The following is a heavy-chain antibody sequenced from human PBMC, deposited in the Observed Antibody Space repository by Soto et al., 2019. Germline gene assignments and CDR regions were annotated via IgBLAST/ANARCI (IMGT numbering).Heavy chain of an antibody. CDR1: GGSISSYY. CDR3: ARGSDLWSGYSYYYYYMDV. J-gene: IGHJ6*03. CDR2: IYYSGST. V-gene: IGHV4-59*01. D-gene: IGHD3-3*01. Sequence: QVQLQESGPGLVKPSETLSLTCTVSGGSISSYYWSWIRQPPGKGLEWIGYIYYSGSTNYNPSLKSRVTISVDTSKNQFSLKLSSETAADTAVYYCARGSDLWSGYSYYYYYMDVWGKGTTVTVSS.